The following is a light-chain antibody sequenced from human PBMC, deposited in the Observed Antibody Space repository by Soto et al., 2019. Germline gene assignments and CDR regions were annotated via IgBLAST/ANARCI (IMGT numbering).Light chain of an antibody. V-gene: IGKV1-5*03. Sequence: DIQMTQSPSTLSASVGDRVTITCRASESISSWLAWYQQKPGKAPKLLIYKASNLESGVSSRFSGSGSGTEFTLTISSLQTDDFATYYCQQYNSFSPWTFGQGTKVEIK. CDR2: KAS. J-gene: IGKJ1*01. CDR1: ESISSW. CDR3: QQYNSFSPWT.